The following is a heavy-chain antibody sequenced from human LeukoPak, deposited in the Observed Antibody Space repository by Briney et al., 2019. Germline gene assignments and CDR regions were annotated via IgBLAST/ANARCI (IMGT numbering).Heavy chain of an antibody. CDR1: GYTFTSYY. CDR3: ARDRCSGGSCYSSAYYYGMDV. J-gene: IGHJ6*04. D-gene: IGHD2-15*01. V-gene: IGHV1-46*01. Sequence: EASVKVSCKASGYTFTSYYMHWVRQAPGQGLEWMGIINPSGGSTSYAQKFQGRVTMTRDTSTSTVYMELSSLRSEDTAVYYCARDRCSGGSCYSSAYYYGMDVWGKGTTVTVSS. CDR2: INPSGGST.